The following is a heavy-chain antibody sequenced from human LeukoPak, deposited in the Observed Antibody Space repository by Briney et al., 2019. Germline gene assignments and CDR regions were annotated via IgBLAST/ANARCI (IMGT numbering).Heavy chain of an antibody. D-gene: IGHD1-20*01. Sequence: TGGSLRLSCAASGFTFSSYAMHWVRQAPGKGLEWVAVISYDGSNKYYADSVKGRFTISRDNSKNTLYLQMNSLRAEDTAVYYCARAYIGYNWNSSGDFDYWGQGTLVTVSS. CDR1: GFTFSSYA. CDR2: ISYDGSNK. J-gene: IGHJ4*02. CDR3: ARAYIGYNWNSSGDFDY. V-gene: IGHV3-30*04.